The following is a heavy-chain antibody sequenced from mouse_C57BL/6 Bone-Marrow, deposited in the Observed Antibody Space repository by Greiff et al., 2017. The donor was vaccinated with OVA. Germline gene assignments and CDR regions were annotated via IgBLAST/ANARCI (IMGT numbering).Heavy chain of an antibody. CDR1: GYSFTGYY. J-gene: IGHJ3*01. CDR2: INPSTGGT. CDR3: ARKNDYGFAY. V-gene: IGHV1-42*01. D-gene: IGHD2-4*01. Sequence: EVQLQQSGPELVKPGASVKISCKASGYSFTGYYINWVKQSPEKSLEWIGEINPSTGGTTYNQKFKAKATLTVDKSSSTAYMQRKSVTSEDSAVYYCARKNDYGFAYWGQGTLVTVSA.